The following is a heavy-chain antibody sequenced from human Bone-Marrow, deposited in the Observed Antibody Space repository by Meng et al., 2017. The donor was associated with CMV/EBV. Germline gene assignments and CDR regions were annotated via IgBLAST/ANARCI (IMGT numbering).Heavy chain of an antibody. Sequence: GGSLRLSCAASGFTFSGFAMSWVRQAPGKGLEWVSGISTSGSSTYYADSVKGRFTISRDNSRNTLYLQVLSLRAEDTAVYYCARVRSTFFVPAGTFDYWGQGTLVTVSS. V-gene: IGHV3-23*01. J-gene: IGHJ4*02. CDR1: GFTFSGFA. CDR2: ISTSGSST. CDR3: ARVRSTFFVPAGTFDY. D-gene: IGHD6-13*01.